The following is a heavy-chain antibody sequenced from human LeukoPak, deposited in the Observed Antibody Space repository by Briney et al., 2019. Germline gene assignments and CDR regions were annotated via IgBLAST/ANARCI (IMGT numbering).Heavy chain of an antibody. D-gene: IGHD4-23*01. Sequence: ASVKVSCKASGYTFTGYYMHWVRQAPGQGLEWMGWINPNSGGTNYAQKFQGRVTMTRDTSISTAYMELSRLRSDDTAVYYCARDMSTRVTPISYAFGVWGQGTKVTVSS. J-gene: IGHJ3*01. V-gene: IGHV1-2*02. CDR1: GYTFTGYY. CDR2: INPNSGGT. CDR3: ARDMSTRVTPISYAFGV.